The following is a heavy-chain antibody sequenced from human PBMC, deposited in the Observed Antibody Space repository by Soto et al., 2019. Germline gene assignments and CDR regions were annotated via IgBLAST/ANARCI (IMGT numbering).Heavy chain of an antibody. CDR2: ISSNGGST. D-gene: IGHD2-21*01. CDR1: GFTFSSYA. V-gene: IGHV3-64D*08. Sequence: GGSLRLSCSASGFTFSSYAMHWVRQAPGKGLEYVSAISSNGGSTYYADSVKGRFTISRDNSKNTLYLQMSSLRAEDTAVYYCAPYCGGGASCAFDIWGQGTMVTVSS. CDR3: APYCGGGASCAFDI. J-gene: IGHJ3*02.